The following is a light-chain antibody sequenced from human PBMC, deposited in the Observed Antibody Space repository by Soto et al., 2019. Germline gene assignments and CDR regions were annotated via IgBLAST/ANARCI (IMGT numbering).Light chain of an antibody. Sequence: EIVLTQSPATLSLSPGERATLSCRVSQSVGSYLVWYQQKPGQAPRLLIYDASSRATGIPARFSGSGSGTDFTLTISSLESEDFAVYYCQQRSDWPPITFGQGGRLEI. CDR2: DAS. CDR1: QSVGSY. V-gene: IGKV3-11*01. CDR3: QQRSDWPPIT. J-gene: IGKJ5*01.